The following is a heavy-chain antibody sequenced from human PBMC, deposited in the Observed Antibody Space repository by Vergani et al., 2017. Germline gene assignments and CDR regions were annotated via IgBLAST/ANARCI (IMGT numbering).Heavy chain of an antibody. D-gene: IGHD3-22*01. Sequence: QVQLVQSGAEVKKPGSSVKVSCKASGGTFSSYAISWVRQAPGQGLEWMGGIIPIFGTANYAQKFQGRVTITADKSTSTAYMELSSLRSEDTDVYYCARDIYYYDSSGYFRPYYFDYWGQGTLVTVSS. J-gene: IGHJ4*02. CDR1: GGTFSSYA. V-gene: IGHV1-69*06. CDR3: ARDIYYYDSSGYFRPYYFDY. CDR2: IIPIFGTA.